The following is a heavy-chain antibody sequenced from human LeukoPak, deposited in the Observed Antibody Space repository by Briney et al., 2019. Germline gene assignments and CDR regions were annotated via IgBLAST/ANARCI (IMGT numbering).Heavy chain of an antibody. CDR3: ARAVRELTITRHWFDP. V-gene: IGHV1-2*02. J-gene: IGHJ5*02. D-gene: IGHD3-10*02. CDR1: GYTFTAYY. CDR2: INPNTGAT. Sequence: ASVKVSCKASGYTFTAYYIHWVRQAPGQGLEWMGWINPNTGATNYAQKFQGRVTMTRDTPTTTAYMDLRRLRSDDTAVFFCARAVRELTITRHWFDPWGQGTLVTVSS.